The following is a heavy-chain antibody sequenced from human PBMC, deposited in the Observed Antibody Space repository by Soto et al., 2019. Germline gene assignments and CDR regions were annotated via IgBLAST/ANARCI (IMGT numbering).Heavy chain of an antibody. J-gene: IGHJ5*02. CDR3: ARRAMVRGVITSFKPWFDP. V-gene: IGHV3-30*03. Sequence: GGSLRLSCAASGFTFSSYGMHWVRQAPGKGLEWVAVISYDGSNKYYADSVKGRFTISRDNSKNTLYLQMNSLRAEDTAVYYCARRAMVRGVITSFKPWFDPWGQGTLVTVSS. CDR2: ISYDGSNK. D-gene: IGHD3-10*01. CDR1: GFTFSSYG.